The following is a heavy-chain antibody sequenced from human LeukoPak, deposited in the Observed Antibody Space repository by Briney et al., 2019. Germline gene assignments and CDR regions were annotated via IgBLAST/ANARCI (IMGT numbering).Heavy chain of an antibody. J-gene: IGHJ6*03. D-gene: IGHD6-19*01. CDR2: IYTSGST. V-gene: IGHV4-4*07. CDR1: GGSISSYY. CDR3: ARRGWSYYYYYMDV. Sequence: SETLSLTCTVSGGSISSYYWSWIRQPAGKGLEWIGRIYTSGSTNYNPSLKSRVTISVDTSKNQFSLKLSSVTAADTAVYYCARRGWSYYYYYMDVWGKGTTVTVSS.